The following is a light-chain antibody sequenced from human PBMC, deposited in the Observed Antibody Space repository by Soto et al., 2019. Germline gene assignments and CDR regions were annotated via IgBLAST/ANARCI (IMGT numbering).Light chain of an antibody. V-gene: IGLV2-23*01. J-gene: IGLJ1*01. CDR2: EEN. CDR1: SSDVGIYNL. CDR3: CSYAGINTFFV. Sequence: QYSLTHPASWSGSPGQSITFSCTGTSSDVGIYNLVSGYQQLPGKAPKLMIYEENKRPSGVSDRFSGSKSGNTASLTISGLQAEDEADYYCCSYAGINTFFVFGTGTKVTVL.